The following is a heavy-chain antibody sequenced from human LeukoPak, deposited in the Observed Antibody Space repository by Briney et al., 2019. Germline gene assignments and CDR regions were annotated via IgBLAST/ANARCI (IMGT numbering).Heavy chain of an antibody. V-gene: IGHV3-48*03. Sequence: GGSLRLSCAASGFTFSSYEMHWVRQAPGKGLEWVSYISSSGSTIYYADSVKGRFTISRDNAKNSLYPQMNSLRAEDTAVYYCASEEMATNAFDIWGQGTMVTVSS. J-gene: IGHJ3*02. D-gene: IGHD5-24*01. CDR2: ISSSGSTI. CDR3: ASEEMATNAFDI. CDR1: GFTFSSYE.